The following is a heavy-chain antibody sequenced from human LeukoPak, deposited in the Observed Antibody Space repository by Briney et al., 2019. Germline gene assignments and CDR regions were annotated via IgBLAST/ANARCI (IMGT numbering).Heavy chain of an antibody. V-gene: IGHV3-7*02. CDR2: INPDGGEE. J-gene: IGHJ4*02. CDR3: AIWGADQNY. D-gene: IGHD3-16*01. Sequence: GGSLRLSCAVSGFTLSNYWMNWVRQAPGEGLEWVANINPDGGEERYVDSVKGRFVISRDNAKNSLYLQMNSLRAEDTAVYYCAIWGADQNYWGQGTLVTVSS. CDR1: GFTLSNYW.